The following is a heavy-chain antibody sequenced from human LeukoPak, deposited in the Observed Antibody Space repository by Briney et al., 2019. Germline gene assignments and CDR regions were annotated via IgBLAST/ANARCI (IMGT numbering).Heavy chain of an antibody. Sequence: SETLSLTCAVYGGSFSGYYWSWIRQPPGKGLEWIGEINHSGSTNYNPSLKGRVTMSMDTSKNQFSLKVISVTAADTGVYYCAWSTVDTDMVLAYWGQGNLVTVSS. V-gene: IGHV4-34*01. D-gene: IGHD5-18*01. CDR1: GGSFSGYY. CDR2: INHSGST. CDR3: AWSTVDTDMVLAY. J-gene: IGHJ4*02.